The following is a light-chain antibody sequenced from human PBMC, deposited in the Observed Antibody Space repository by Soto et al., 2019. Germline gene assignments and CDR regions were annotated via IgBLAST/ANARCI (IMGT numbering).Light chain of an antibody. CDR2: STT. V-gene: IGLV7-43*01. CDR3: LLYYGGALWV. J-gene: IGLJ3*02. CDR1: PGAVTSGSY. Sequence: QAVVTQEPSLTVSPGGTVTLTCASSPGAVTSGSYANWFQQKPGQAPRPLIYSTTNRHSRTPARFSGSLLGGKAALTLSGVQPEDENHYYCLLYYGGALWVFGGGTQLTV.